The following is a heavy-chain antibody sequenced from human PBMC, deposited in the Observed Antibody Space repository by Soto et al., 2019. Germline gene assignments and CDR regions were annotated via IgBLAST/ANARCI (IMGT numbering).Heavy chain of an antibody. CDR2: IIPIFGTA. V-gene: IGHV1-69*13. Sequence: SVKVSCKASGGTFNTHAINWVRQAPGQGLQWMGAIIPIFGTANYAQKFQGRVTITADESASTAYLEVNRLRSEDSAVYFCARDGELDPYYFDYWGQGTLVTVSS. J-gene: IGHJ4*02. D-gene: IGHD1-1*01. CDR3: ARDGELDPYYFDY. CDR1: GGTFNTHA.